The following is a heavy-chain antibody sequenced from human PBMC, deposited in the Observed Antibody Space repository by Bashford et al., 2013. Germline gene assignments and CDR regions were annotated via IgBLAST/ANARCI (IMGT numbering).Heavy chain of an antibody. V-gene: IGHV1-2*02. D-gene: IGHD5-24*01. CDR2: INPNSGGT. CDR1: GYTFTGYY. CDR3: IRRDGYRNDY. Sequence: ASVKVSCKASGYTFTGYYMHWVRQAPGQGLEWMGWINPNSGGTNYAQKFQGRVTMTRDTSITTAYMELSRLTSDDTAMYYCIRRDGYRNDYWGQGTLVTVSS. J-gene: IGHJ4*02.